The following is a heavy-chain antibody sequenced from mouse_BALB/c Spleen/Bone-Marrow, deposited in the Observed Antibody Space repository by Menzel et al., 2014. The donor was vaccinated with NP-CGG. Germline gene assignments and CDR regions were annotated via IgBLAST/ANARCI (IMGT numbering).Heavy chain of an antibody. CDR3: SRGRRDALDY. CDR2: INPSNGGT. J-gene: IGHJ4*01. V-gene: IGHV1S81*02. Sequence: VQLQQSGAELVKPGASVMLSCKASGYTFTSYYMCWVKQRPGQGLEWFGEINPSNGGTNFNEKFKNKATLTVDKSSSTAYMQLSSLTSEDSAVYYCSRGRRDALDYWGQGTSVTVSS. CDR1: GYTFTSYY.